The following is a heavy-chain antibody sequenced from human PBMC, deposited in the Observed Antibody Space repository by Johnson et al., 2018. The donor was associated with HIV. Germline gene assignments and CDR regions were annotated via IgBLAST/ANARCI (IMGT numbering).Heavy chain of an antibody. CDR2: IRYDGSNK. CDR3: ARGSGVGAFDI. D-gene: IGHD7-27*01. J-gene: IGHJ3*02. Sequence: QVQLVESGGGVVQPGGSLRLSCAASGFTFSSYGMHWVRQAPGKGLEWVAFIRYDGSNKYYADSVKGRFTISRDNSKNTLYLQMNSLRAEDTAVYYCARGSGVGAFDIWGQGTMVTVSS. CDR1: GFTFSSYG. V-gene: IGHV3-30*02.